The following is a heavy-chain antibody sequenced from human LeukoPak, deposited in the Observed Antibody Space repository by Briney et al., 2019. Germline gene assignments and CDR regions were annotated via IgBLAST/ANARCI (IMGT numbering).Heavy chain of an antibody. CDR2: IIPIFGTA. CDR1: GGTFSGYA. CDR3: ARDDLDSSSWYGY. D-gene: IGHD6-13*01. J-gene: IGHJ4*02. Sequence: SVKVSCKASGGTFSGYAISWVRQAPGQGLEWMGGIIPIFGTANYAQKFQGRVTITTDESTSAAYMELSSLRSEDTAVYYCARDDLDSSSWYGYWDQGTLVTVSS. V-gene: IGHV1-69*05.